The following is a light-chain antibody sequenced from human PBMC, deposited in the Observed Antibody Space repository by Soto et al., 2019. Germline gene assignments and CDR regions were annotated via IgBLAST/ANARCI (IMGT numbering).Light chain of an antibody. J-gene: IGKJ4*01. CDR2: EAL. Sequence: EIVLTQSPGTLSLSPGERATLSCRASQSVSSNYLAWYQQKPGQAPRLLIYEALNRATGIPARFSGSGSGTDFTLTISSLEPEDFAVYYCQQRSNWPLTFGGGTKV. V-gene: IGKV3D-20*02. CDR3: QQRSNWPLT. CDR1: QSVSSNY.